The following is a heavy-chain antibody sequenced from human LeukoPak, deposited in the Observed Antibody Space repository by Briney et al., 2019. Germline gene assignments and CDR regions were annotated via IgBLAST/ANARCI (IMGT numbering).Heavy chain of an antibody. CDR3: ARDPRNVGLAP. D-gene: IGHD2-15*01. J-gene: IGHJ5*02. V-gene: IGHV3-7*01. CDR2: IKQDGSEK. Sequence: GGSLRLSCEASGFTFSSYWMSWVRQAPGKGLEWVANIKQDGSEKYYVDSVKGRFTMSRDNVKNTLYLQMNSLRVEDTAVYYCARDPRNVGLAPWGQGTLVTVSS. CDR1: GFTFSSYW.